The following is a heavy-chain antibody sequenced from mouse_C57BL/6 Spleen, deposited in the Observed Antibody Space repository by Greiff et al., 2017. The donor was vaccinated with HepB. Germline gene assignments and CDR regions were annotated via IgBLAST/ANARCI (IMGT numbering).Heavy chain of an antibody. CDR3: ARSRTVVPFDY. CDR1: GFTFTDYY. J-gene: IGHJ2*01. Sequence: EVQLVESGGGLVQPGGSLSLSCAASGFTFTDYYMSWVRQPPGKALEWLGFIRNKANGYTTEYSASVKGRFTISRDNSQSILYLQMNALRAEDSATYYCARSRTVVPFDYWGQGTTLTVSS. V-gene: IGHV7-3*01. CDR2: IRNKANGYTT. D-gene: IGHD1-1*01.